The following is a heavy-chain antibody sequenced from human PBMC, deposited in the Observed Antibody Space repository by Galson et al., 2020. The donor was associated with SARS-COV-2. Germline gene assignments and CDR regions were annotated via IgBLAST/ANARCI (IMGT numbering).Heavy chain of an antibody. CDR1: GRTFSSYA. D-gene: IGHD1-26*01. V-gene: IGHV1-69*10. Sequence: SVTVPCKASGRTFSSYAISWVRQAPGQGPEWMGGIIPILGIANYAQKFQGRVPITADKSTSTAYMELSSRRSEDTAVYYCARGAGYSSTVGATYWFDPWGQGTLVTVSS. J-gene: IGHJ5*02. CDR3: ARGAGYSSTVGATYWFDP. CDR2: IIPILGIA.